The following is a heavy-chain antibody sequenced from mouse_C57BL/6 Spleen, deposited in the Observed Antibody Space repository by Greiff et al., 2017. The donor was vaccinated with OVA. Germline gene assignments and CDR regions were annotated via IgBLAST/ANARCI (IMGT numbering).Heavy chain of an antibody. V-gene: IGHV3-8*01. D-gene: IGHD2-3*01. J-gene: IGHJ4*01. CDR2: ISYSGST. CDR3: ARLYDGYYEGYAMDY. CDR1: GYSITSDY. Sequence: EVKLMESGPGLAKPSQTLSLTCSVPGYSITSDYWNWIRKFPGNKLEYMGYISYSGSTYYNPSLKSRISITRDTSKNQYYLQLNSVTTEDTATYYCARLYDGYYEGYAMDYWGQGTSVTVSS.